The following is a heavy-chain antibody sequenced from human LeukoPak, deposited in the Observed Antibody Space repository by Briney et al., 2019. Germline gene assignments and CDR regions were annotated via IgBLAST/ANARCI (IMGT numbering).Heavy chain of an antibody. J-gene: IGHJ4*02. CDR1: GFTFSSYA. D-gene: IGHD6-19*01. Sequence: GGSLRLPCAASGFTFSSYAMSWVRQAPGKGLEWVSAISGSGGSTYYADSVKGRFTISRDDSKNTLYLQMNSLRAEDTAVYYCAKTIYSSGRDAFDYWGQGTLVTVSS. CDR2: ISGSGGST. V-gene: IGHV3-23*01. CDR3: AKTIYSSGRDAFDY.